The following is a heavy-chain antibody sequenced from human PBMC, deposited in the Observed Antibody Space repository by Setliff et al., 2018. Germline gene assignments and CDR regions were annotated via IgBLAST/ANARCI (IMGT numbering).Heavy chain of an antibody. CDR3: AKGGVFGSSYFDV. V-gene: IGHV3-74*01. J-gene: IGHJ2*01. Sequence: GGSLRLSCTTSGFTFSSYWMFWVRQAPGEGLVWVSRVNPDGLSTSYADSVKGRFTISTDNSKNTVFLQMNALRAEDTAVYYCAKGGVFGSSYFDVWGRGALVTVSS. D-gene: IGHD3-10*02. CDR1: GFTFSSYW. CDR2: VNPDGLST.